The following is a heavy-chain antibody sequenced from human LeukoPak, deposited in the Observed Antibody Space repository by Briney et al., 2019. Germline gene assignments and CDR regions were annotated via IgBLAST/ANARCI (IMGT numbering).Heavy chain of an antibody. CDR3: ARGYSSGWYVYYYMDV. D-gene: IGHD6-19*01. CDR1: GYTFTSYA. CDR2: INTNTGNP. V-gene: IGHV7-4-1*02. Sequence: ASVKVSCKASGYTFTSYAMNWVRQAPGQGLEWMGWINTNTGNPTYAQGFTGRFVFSLDTSVSTAYLQISSLKAEDTAVYYCARGYSSGWYVYYYMDVWGKGTTVTVSS. J-gene: IGHJ6*03.